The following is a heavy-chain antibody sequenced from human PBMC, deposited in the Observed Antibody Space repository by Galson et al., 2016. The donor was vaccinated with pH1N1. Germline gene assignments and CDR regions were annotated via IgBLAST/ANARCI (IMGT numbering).Heavy chain of an antibody. J-gene: IGHJ5*02. CDR3: ARRFWHHDVWSGYSSWFDP. D-gene: IGHD3-3*01. CDR1: GGSISSDGYS. Sequence: SETLSLTCTVSGGSISSDGYSWSWIRQPPGKGLEWIGEINHSGSTNYNPSLKSRVTISVDTSKKQFSLKLTALTAADTAVYYCARRFWHHDVWSGYSSWFDPWGQGTLVTVSS. CDR2: INHSGST. V-gene: IGHV4-34*01.